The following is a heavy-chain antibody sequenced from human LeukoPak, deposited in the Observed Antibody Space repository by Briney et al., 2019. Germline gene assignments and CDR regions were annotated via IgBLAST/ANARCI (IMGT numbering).Heavy chain of an antibody. D-gene: IGHD1-26*01. J-gene: IGHJ4*02. V-gene: IGHV3-30*04. CDR2: ISSDGTIT. CDR3: ATDGQVGDSIPNRIEY. CDR1: GFTFTNYA. Sequence: GGSLRLSCAASGFTFTNYAMYWVRQAPGKGLDWLAVISSDGTITYYADSVKGRFTISRDNSKTTLYLQMNSLRREDTGVYYCATDGQVGDSIPNRIEYWGQGTLVTVTS.